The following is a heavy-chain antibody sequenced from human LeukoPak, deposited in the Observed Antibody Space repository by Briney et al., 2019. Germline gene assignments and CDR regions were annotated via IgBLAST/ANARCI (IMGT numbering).Heavy chain of an antibody. D-gene: IGHD2-2*01. CDR2: ISWNSGSI. CDR3: AKSPALSSTSCLLDY. J-gene: IGHJ4*02. CDR1: GFTFDDYA. Sequence: SLRLSCAASGFTFDDYAMHWVRQAPGKGLEWVSGISWNSGSIGYADSVKGRFTISRDNAKNSLYLQMNSLRAEDTALYYCAKSPALSSTSCLLDYWGQGTLVTVSS. V-gene: IGHV3-9*01.